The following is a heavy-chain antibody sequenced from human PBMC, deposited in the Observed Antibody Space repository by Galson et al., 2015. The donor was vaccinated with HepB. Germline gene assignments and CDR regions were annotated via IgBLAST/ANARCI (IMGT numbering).Heavy chain of an antibody. Sequence: SLRLSCAGSGFIFRHHAMAWIRQAPGKGLEWVTVISYDGRNKYYADSVKGRFTISRDNSKNMVYLQMNSLRAEDTALYYCAKDPYLYSALAGTMAGFDYWGQGTLVTVSS. D-gene: IGHD6-19*01. CDR3: AKDPYLYSALAGTMAGFDY. CDR1: GFIFRHHA. J-gene: IGHJ4*02. CDR2: ISYDGRNK. V-gene: IGHV3-30*18.